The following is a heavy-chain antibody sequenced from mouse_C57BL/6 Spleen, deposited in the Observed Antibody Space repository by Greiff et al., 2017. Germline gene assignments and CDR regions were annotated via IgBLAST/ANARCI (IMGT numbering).Heavy chain of an antibody. CDR2: ICYDGSN. CDR3: ARGGDYYGSSYGYFDY. V-gene: IGHV3-6*01. CDR1: GYSITSGYY. J-gene: IGHJ2*01. D-gene: IGHD1-1*01. Sequence: EVKLQESGPGLVKPSQSLSLTCSVTGYSITSGYYWNWIRQFPGNKLEWMGYICYDGSNNYNPSLKNRISITRDTSKNQFFLKLNSVTTEDTATYYCARGGDYYGSSYGYFDYWGQGTTLTVSS.